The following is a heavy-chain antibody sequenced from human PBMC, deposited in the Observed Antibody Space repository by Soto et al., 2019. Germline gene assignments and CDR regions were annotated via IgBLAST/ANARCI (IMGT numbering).Heavy chain of an antibody. Sequence: PGGSLRLSCAASGFTFSSYGMHWVRQAPGKGLEWVAVIWYDGSNKYYADSVKGRFTISRDNSKNTLYLQMNSLRAEDTAVYYCARDSRNLVDIVATIPLFRYYYYGMDVWGQGTMVTVSS. CDR2: IWYDGSNK. J-gene: IGHJ6*02. D-gene: IGHD5-12*01. CDR3: ARDSRNLVDIVATIPLFRYYYYGMDV. V-gene: IGHV3-33*01. CDR1: GFTFSSYG.